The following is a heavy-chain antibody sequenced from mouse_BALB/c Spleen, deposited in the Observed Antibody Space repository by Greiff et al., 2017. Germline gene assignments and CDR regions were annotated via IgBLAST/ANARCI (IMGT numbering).Heavy chain of an antibody. J-gene: IGHJ2*01. D-gene: IGHD1-1*01. CDR3: ARYGSSLYFDY. V-gene: IGHV1-9*01. CDR1: GYTFSSYW. Sequence: QVQLQQSGAELMKPGASVKISCKATGYTFSSYWIEWVKQRPGHGLEWIGEILPGSGSTNYNEKFKGKATFTADTSSNTAYMQLSSLTSEDSAVYYCARYGSSLYFDYWGQGTTLTVSS. CDR2: ILPGSGST.